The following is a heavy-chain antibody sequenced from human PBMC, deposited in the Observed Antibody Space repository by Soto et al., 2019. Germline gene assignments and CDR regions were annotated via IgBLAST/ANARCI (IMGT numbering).Heavy chain of an antibody. J-gene: IGHJ4*02. CDR3: ARDSSGPGYSYGKFDY. D-gene: IGHD5-18*01. Sequence: SETLSLTCTGSGVSVSTGGYFWTWIRQHPGKGLEWIGNIYYSGMTYYNPSLRGRVSISLDPSESQFSLKLNSVTAADTAVYYCARDSSGPGYSYGKFDYWGQGALVTVSS. CDR1: GVSVSTGGYF. CDR2: IYYSGMT. V-gene: IGHV4-31*03.